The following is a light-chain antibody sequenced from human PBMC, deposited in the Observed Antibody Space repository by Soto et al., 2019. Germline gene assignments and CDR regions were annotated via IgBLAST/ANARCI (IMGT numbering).Light chain of an antibody. CDR3: SSYTSSSTVV. CDR1: SSDVGGYNY. J-gene: IGLJ2*01. V-gene: IGLV2-14*01. CDR2: DVS. Sequence: QSALTQPASVSGSPGQSITISCTGTSSDVGGYNYVSWYQQHPGKAPKLMIYDVSNRPSGVSNRFSGSKSGNTAYLTISGLQAEDEADYYCSSYTSSSTVVFGVGTKLTVL.